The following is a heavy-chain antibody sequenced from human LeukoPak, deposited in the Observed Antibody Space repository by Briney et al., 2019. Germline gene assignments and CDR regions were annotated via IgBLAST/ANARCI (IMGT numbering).Heavy chain of an antibody. CDR1: GFTFSSYA. Sequence: GRSLRLSCAASGFTFSSYAMHWVRQAPGKGLEWVAVISYDGSNKYYADSVKGRFTISRDNSKNTLYLQMNSLRAEDTAVYYCARLTGDPPYFDYWGQGTLVTVSS. CDR2: ISYDGSNK. V-gene: IGHV3-30-3*01. D-gene: IGHD7-27*01. CDR3: ARLTGDPPYFDY. J-gene: IGHJ4*02.